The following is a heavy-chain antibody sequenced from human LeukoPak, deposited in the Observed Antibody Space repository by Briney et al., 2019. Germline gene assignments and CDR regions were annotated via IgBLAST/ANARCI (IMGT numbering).Heavy chain of an antibody. CDR1: GGTFSSYA. Sequence: SVKVSCKASGGTFSSYAISWVRQAPGQGLEWMGGIIPIFGTANYAQKFQGRVTITADESTSTAYMELSSLRSEDTAVYYCARDNPVGYYFDYWGQGTLVTVSS. CDR3: ARDNPVGYYFDY. D-gene: IGHD1-14*01. CDR2: IIPIFGTA. V-gene: IGHV1-69*13. J-gene: IGHJ4*02.